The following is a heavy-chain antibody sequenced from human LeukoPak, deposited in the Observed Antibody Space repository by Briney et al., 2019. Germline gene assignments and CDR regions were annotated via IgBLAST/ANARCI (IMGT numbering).Heavy chain of an antibody. J-gene: IGHJ4*02. D-gene: IGHD3-10*01. CDR1: GFTFGNYA. CDR3: AKWELGENDY. V-gene: IGHV3-23*01. CDR2: ISGTSGST. Sequence: GGSLRLSCAASGFTFGNYALSWVRQAPGKGLEWVSSISGTSGSTIYTDSVKGRFTISRDNSKNTLYLQMNSLRAEDTAVYYCAKWELGENDYWGQGTLVTVSS.